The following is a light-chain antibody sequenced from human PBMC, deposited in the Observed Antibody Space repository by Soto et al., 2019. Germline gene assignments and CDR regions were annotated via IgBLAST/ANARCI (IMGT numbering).Light chain of an antibody. CDR3: QQHGTSPT. J-gene: IGKJ4*01. V-gene: IGKV3-20*01. CDR1: QAVSSIL. CDR2: GAC. Sequence: VLTQSPGTLSLSPGERATLSCRASQAVSSILLAWYQQKSGQAPRLLYYGACRRATGIPDRFSGSGSGTDFTPTVSRLEPEDFAVYYCQQHGTSPTFGGGTKVEIK.